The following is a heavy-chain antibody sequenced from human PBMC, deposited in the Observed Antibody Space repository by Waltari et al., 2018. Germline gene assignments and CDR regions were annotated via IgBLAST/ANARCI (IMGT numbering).Heavy chain of an antibody. Sequence: QVQLVQSGAEVKKPGASVKVSCKVSGYTLTELSMHWVRQAPGKGLEWMGCLDPEDGETIYEQQFQGRVTMTEDTSTDTAYMELSSLRSEDTAVYYCSTGGIAAAGTRVRSVFDIWGQGTMVTVSS. J-gene: IGHJ3*02. CDR2: LDPEDGET. D-gene: IGHD6-13*01. V-gene: IGHV1-24*01. CDR1: GYTLTELS. CDR3: STGGIAAAGTRVRSVFDI.